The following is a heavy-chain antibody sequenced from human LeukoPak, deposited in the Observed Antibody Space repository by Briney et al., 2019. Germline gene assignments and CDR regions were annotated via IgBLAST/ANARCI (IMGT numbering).Heavy chain of an antibody. V-gene: IGHV4-34*01. D-gene: IGHD2-15*01. CDR1: GGSFSGYY. J-gene: IGHJ4*02. Sequence: PSETLSLTCAVYGGSFSGYYWIWIRHPPRKGLEWIGEINHSGSTNYNPSLKSRVTISVDTSKNQFSLKLSSVTAADTAVYYCALVVAATMVDYWGQGTLVTVSS. CDR2: INHSGST. CDR3: ALVVAATMVDY.